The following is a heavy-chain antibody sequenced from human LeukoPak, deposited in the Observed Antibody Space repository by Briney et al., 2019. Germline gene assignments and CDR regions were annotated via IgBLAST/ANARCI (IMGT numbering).Heavy chain of an antibody. D-gene: IGHD1-1*01. Sequence: AGSLRLSCAASGFTFNSYGMSWVRQAPGKGLEWVSVIGAGGNTYYADSVKGRFTISRDNSKNTLYLQMNSLRAEDTAVYYCAKGYNYFDYWGQGTLASVSS. CDR3: AKGYNYFDY. CDR1: GFTFNSYG. CDR2: IGAGGNT. J-gene: IGHJ4*02. V-gene: IGHV3-23*01.